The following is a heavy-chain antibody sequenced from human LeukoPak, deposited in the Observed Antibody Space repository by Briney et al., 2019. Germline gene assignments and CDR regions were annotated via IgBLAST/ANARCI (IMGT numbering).Heavy chain of an antibody. D-gene: IGHD1-1*01. CDR2: INPSGGST. J-gene: IGHJ4*02. Sequence: ASVKVSCKASGYTFTSYYIHWVRQAPGQGLEWIGIINPSGGSTSYAHKFQGRVTMTRDTSTTTVYMQLSSLRSEDTAVYYCARTWNEGNSFDYRGQGTLVTVSS. CDR3: ARTWNEGNSFDY. V-gene: IGHV1-46*01. CDR1: GYTFTSYY.